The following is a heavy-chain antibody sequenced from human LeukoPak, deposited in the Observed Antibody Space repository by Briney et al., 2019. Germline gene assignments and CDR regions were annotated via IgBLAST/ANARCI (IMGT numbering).Heavy chain of an antibody. D-gene: IGHD6-19*01. CDR1: GGSFRVYY. J-gene: IGHJ6*03. Sequence: PSETLSLTSAVYGGSFRVYYWGWIRQPPRKGQERSGEINHSGSTNYNPSLKSRVTISVDTSKNQFSLKLSSVTAADTAVYYCARVLSIAVAGYQDYYYYMDVWGKGTTVTVSS. CDR3: ARVLSIAVAGYQDYYYYMDV. V-gene: IGHV4-34*01. CDR2: INHSGST.